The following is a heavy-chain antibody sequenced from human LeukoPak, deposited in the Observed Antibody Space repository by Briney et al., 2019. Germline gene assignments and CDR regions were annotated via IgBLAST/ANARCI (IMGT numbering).Heavy chain of an antibody. CDR3: VRRYGSYDY. Sequence: PGGSLRLSCSASGFMFSNYAMHWVRQAPGKGLEYVSAISSDGGSTYYADSVKGRFTISRDNSKNTLYLLMSSLRAEDTAVYYCVRRYGSYDYWGQGTLVTVSS. CDR1: GFMFSNYA. J-gene: IGHJ4*02. CDR2: ISSDGGST. V-gene: IGHV3-64D*09. D-gene: IGHD2-15*01.